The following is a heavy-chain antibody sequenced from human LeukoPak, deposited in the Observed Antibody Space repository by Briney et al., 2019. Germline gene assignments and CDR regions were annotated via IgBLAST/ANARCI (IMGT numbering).Heavy chain of an antibody. J-gene: IGHJ4*02. CDR1: GFTFSSYG. V-gene: IGHV3-30*03. CDR2: ISYDGSNK. Sequence: GRSLRLSCAASGFTFSSYGMHWVRQAPGKGLEWVAVISYDGSNKYYADSVKGRFTISRDNSKNTLYLQMNSLRSEDTAVYYCARGYDILTGYYHFDYWGQGTLVTVSS. CDR3: ARGYDILTGYYHFDY. D-gene: IGHD3-9*01.